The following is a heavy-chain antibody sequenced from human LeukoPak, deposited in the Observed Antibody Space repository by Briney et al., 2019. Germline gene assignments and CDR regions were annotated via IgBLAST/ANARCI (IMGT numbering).Heavy chain of an antibody. D-gene: IGHD5-12*01. J-gene: IGHJ6*02. CDR2: IYTSGST. V-gene: IGHV4-4*07. Sequence: SGTLSLTCTVSGGSISSYYWSWIRQPAGKGLEWIGRIYTSGSTNYNPSLKSRVTMSVDTSKNQFSLKLSSVTAADTAVYYCAREHIVATIPLSYYYYGMDVWGQGTSVTVSS. CDR1: GGSISSYY. CDR3: AREHIVATIPLSYYYYGMDV.